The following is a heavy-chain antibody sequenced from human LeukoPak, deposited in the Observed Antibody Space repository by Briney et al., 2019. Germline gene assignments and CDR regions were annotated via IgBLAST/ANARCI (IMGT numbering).Heavy chain of an antibody. Sequence: NPSETLSLTCAVYGGSFSGYYWSWIRQPPGKGLEWIGEINHSGSTNYNPSLKSRVTISVDTSKNQFSLKLSSVTAADTAVYYCARVIREGVITMVRGVIIHWGQGTLVTVSS. V-gene: IGHV4-34*01. J-gene: IGHJ4*02. CDR1: GGSFSGYY. CDR2: INHSGST. D-gene: IGHD3-10*01. CDR3: ARVIREGVITMVRGVIIH.